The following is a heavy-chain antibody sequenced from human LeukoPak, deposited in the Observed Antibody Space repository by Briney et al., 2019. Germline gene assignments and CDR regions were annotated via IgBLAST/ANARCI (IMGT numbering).Heavy chain of an antibody. CDR2: INPSGGST. D-gene: IGHD6-19*01. Sequence: ASVTVSCKASGYTFTSYYMHWVRQAPGQGLEWMGIINPSGGSTSYAQKFQGRVTMTRDTSTSTVYMELSRLRSDDTAVYYCSSSGWPDFDYWGQGTLVTVSS. CDR1: GYTFTSYY. J-gene: IGHJ4*02. CDR3: SSSGWPDFDY. V-gene: IGHV1-46*01.